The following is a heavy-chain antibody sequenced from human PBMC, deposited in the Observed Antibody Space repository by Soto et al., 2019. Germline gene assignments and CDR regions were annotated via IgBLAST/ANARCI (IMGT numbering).Heavy chain of an antibody. J-gene: IGHJ5*01. Sequence: QVQLQQWGAGLLKPSETLSLTCAVYGGSFSGYYWNWIRQPPGKGLEWIGEIDHNGYTNYNPSLKSRVTISVDTSKNHFSLRLTTVPAANTAVYYCARVRDLFNPWGQGTLVTFSS. V-gene: IGHV4-34*01. CDR1: GGSFSGYY. CDR3: ARVRDLFNP. CDR2: IDHNGYT.